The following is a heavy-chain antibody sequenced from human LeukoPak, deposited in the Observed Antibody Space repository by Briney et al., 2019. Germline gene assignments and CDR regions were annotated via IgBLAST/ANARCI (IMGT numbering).Heavy chain of an antibody. CDR1: GYSISTGYY. D-gene: IGHD2-15*01. V-gene: IGHV4-38-2*02. J-gene: IGHJ4*02. CDR2: FYHGGST. Sequence: SETLSLTCTVSGYSISTGYYWDWIRQPPGKGLEWIGTFYHGGSTYYNPSLKSRVTISVDTSKNQFSLNLTSVTAADTAVYYCARKRYCSGGSCYEFDYWGQGTLVTVSS. CDR3: ARKRYCSGGSCYEFDY.